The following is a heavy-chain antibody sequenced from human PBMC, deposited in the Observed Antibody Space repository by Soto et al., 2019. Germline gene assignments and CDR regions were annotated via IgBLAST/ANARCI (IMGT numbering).Heavy chain of an antibody. CDR1: GYTFTGYY. D-gene: IGHD4-17*01. CDR3: ARGPTKVTTLGSGQANWFDP. V-gene: IGHV1-2*04. CDR2: INPNSGGT. J-gene: IGHJ5*02. Sequence: ASVKVSCKASGYTFTGYYMHWVRQAPGQGLEWMGWINPNSGGTNYAQKFQGWVTMTRDTSISTAYMELSRLRSDDTAVYYCARGPTKVTTLGSGQANWFDPWGQGTLVTVSS.